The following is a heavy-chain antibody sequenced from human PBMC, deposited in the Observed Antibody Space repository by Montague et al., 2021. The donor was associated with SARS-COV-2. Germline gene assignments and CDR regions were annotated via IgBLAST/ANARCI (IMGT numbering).Heavy chain of an antibody. D-gene: IGHD3-16*01. CDR2: IWYDGSNK. CDR1: GFTFSSYG. J-gene: IGHJ4*02. CDR3: ARDLFWGTDSGTQQRRDY. V-gene: IGHV3-33*01. Sequence: SLRLSCAASGFTFSSYGMHWVRQAPGKGLAWVAVIWYDGSNKYYADSVKGRFTISRDNSKNTLYLQMNSLRAEDTAVYYCARDLFWGTDSGTQQRRDYWGQGTLVTVSS.